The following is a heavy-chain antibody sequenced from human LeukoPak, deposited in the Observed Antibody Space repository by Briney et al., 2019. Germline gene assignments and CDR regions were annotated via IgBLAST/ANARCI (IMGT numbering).Heavy chain of an antibody. CDR2: INHSGST. Sequence: SETLSLTCAVYGGSFSGYYWSWIRQPPGKGLEWIGEINHSGSTNYNPSLKSRVTISVDTSKNQFPLKLSSVTAADTAVYYCARGLCRLRDYWGQGTLVTVSS. V-gene: IGHV4-34*01. J-gene: IGHJ4*02. D-gene: IGHD2-15*01. CDR1: GGSFSGYY. CDR3: ARGLCRLRDY.